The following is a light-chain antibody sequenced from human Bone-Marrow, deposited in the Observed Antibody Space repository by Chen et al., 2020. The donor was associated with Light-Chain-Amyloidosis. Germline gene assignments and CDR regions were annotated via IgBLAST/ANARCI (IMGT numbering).Light chain of an antibody. CDR3: AAWDGSLSGYV. J-gene: IGLJ1*01. CDR1: SSNIGINY. V-gene: IGLV1-47*01. Sequence: QSVLTQPPSASGTPGQRVTISCSGASSNIGINYVYWYQHVPGAAPNLIIHRNNQRPSGVPDRYSASTSGTSAFLAISGLRSEDEADYYCAAWDGSLSGYVFGTGTKVIVL. CDR2: RNN.